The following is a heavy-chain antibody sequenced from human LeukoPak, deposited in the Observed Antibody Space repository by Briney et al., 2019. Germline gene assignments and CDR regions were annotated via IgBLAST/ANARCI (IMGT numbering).Heavy chain of an antibody. D-gene: IGHD3-9*01. CDR3: ARGISYYDILTGYYRFDP. J-gene: IGHJ5*02. CDR1: GYTFTSYD. V-gene: IGHV1-8*01. CDR2: MNPNSGNT. Sequence: ASVKVSCKASGYTFTSYDINWVRQATGQGLEWMGWMNPNSGNTGYAQKFQGRVTMTRNTSISTAYMELSSLRSEDTAVYYCARGISYYDILTGYYRFDPWGQGTLVTVSS.